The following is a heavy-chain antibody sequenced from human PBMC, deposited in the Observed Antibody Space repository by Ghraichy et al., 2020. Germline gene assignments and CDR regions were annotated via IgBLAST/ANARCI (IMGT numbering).Heavy chain of an antibody. CDR1: GFTFSNYW. J-gene: IGHJ4*02. CDR3: ARSSGWLSDY. D-gene: IGHD6-19*01. CDR2: IQKDGSAK. V-gene: IGHV3-7*01. Sequence: GESLNISCAASGFTFSNYWMNWVRQAPGKGPEWVANIQKDGSAKYYVDSVKGRFSISRDNAKNSLFLQMNSLRADDTAVYYCARSSGWLSDYWGQGALVTVSS.